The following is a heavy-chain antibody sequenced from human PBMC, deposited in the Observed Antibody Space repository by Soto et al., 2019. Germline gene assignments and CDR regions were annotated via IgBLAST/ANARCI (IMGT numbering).Heavy chain of an antibody. CDR2: ITAASDTI. Sequence: EVQLVESGGGLAQPGGSLSLSCEAAGFTFSIYTMNWVRQAPGKGLEWVSYITAASDTIYYADSVKGRFPISRDNAKNSLYLQMNSLRDEDTAVYYCARHYTTSRVGAWFDPWGQGTLVTVSS. CDR1: GFTFSIYT. D-gene: IGHD3-3*01. V-gene: IGHV3-48*02. J-gene: IGHJ5*02. CDR3: ARHYTTSRVGAWFDP.